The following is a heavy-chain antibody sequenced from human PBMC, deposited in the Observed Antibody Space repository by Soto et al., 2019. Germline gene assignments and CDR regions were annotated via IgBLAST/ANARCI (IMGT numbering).Heavy chain of an antibody. Sequence: ELFLQESGGDLVQPGGFLRLSCVASGFKFSMFGMNWVRQAPEKGLEWIAYISSSSATIIYGGSVEGRFTVSRDNAENSLFLQMKSLRDEDTAVYYCARDKGGTVAGFNWFDPWGHGTPVTVST. CDR3: ARDKGGTVAGFNWFDP. CDR1: GFKFSMFG. V-gene: IGHV3-48*02. D-gene: IGHD6-19*01. CDR2: ISSSSATI. J-gene: IGHJ5*02.